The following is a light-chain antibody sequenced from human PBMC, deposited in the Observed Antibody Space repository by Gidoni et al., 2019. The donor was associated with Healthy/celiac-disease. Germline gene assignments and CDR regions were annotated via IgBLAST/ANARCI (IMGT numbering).Light chain of an antibody. CDR1: SSDVGSDNL. Sequence: QSALTQPASVPGSPGPSIPIYCTGTSSDVGSDNLVSWYQQTPGKAPKLMIYEGSKRPSVVSNRFSGSKSGNTASRTISGLQAEDEADYYCCSYAGSSTSLFGGGTKLTVL. CDR2: EGS. CDR3: CSYAGSSTSL. J-gene: IGLJ2*01. V-gene: IGLV2-23*01.